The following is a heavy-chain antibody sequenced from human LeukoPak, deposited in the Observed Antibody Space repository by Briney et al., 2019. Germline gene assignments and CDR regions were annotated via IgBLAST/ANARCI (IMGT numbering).Heavy chain of an antibody. V-gene: IGHV3-21*01. J-gene: IGHJ4*02. CDR1: GFTFSSYS. Sequence: GGSLRLSCAASGFTFSSYSMNWVRQAPGKGLEWVSSISSSSGYIYYADSVKGRFTISRDNAKNSLYLQMNSLRAEDTAVYYCARDIVVVVAATQGIDYWGQGTLVTVSS. D-gene: IGHD2-15*01. CDR2: ISSSSGYI. CDR3: ARDIVVVVAATQGIDY.